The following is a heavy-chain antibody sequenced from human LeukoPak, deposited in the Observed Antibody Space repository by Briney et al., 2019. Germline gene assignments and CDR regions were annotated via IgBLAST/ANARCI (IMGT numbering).Heavy chain of an antibody. CDR1: GGTFSNYA. V-gene: IGHV1-69*06. J-gene: IGHJ3*02. CDR2: IIPILGTT. D-gene: IGHD2-21*02. CDR3: ASRVRCGGDCYPDLDAFDI. Sequence: ASVKVSCRASGGTFSNYAISWVRQAPGQGLEWMGGIIPILGTTNYAQKFQGRVTITADKSTSTAYMELSSLRSEDTAVYYCASRVRCGGDCYPDLDAFDIWGQGTMVTVSS.